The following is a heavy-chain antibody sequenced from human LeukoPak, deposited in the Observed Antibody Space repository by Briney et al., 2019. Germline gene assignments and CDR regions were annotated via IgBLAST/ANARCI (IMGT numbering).Heavy chain of an antibody. CDR2: ICYSGST. V-gene: IGHV4-59*01. CDR3: ARVTAVYYGMDV. CDR1: GGSISSYY. Sequence: SETLSLTCTVSGGSISSYYWSWIRQPPGKGLEWIGYICYSGSTNYNPSLKSRVTISVDTSKNQFSLKLSSVTAADTAVYYCARVTAVYYGMDVWGQGTTVTVSS. J-gene: IGHJ6*02. D-gene: IGHD6-19*01.